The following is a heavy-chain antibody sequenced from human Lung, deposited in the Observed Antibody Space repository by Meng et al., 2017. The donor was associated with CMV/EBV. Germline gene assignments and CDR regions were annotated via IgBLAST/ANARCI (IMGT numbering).Heavy chain of an antibody. V-gene: IGHV5-51*01. CDR1: PYSFTNYW. J-gene: IGHJ5*02. D-gene: IGHD1-1*01. Sequence: SPYSFTNYWIGWVRQTPGKGLEWVGIIYFVNSDTKYSPSFQGQVTISVDRSISTAYLQWSSLKVSDSAMYYCVRSSHSNLGHNGFDPWGQGTLVTVSS. CDR2: IYFVNSDT. CDR3: VRSSHSNLGHNGFDP.